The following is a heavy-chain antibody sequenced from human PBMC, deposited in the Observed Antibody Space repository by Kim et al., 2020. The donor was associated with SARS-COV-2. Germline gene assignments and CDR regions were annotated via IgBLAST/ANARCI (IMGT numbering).Heavy chain of an antibody. Sequence: TPSLQSRVTISVDTSKNQFTLKLSSVTAADTAVYYWADYSSGWYFDAFDIWGQGTMVTVSS. V-gene: IGHV4-59*01. D-gene: IGHD6-19*01. J-gene: IGHJ3*02. CDR3: ADYSSGWYFDAFDI.